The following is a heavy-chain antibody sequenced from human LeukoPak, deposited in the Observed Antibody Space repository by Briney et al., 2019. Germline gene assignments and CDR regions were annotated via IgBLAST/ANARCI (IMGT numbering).Heavy chain of an antibody. D-gene: IGHD3-10*01. Sequence: GGSLRLSCAASGFTFNNYWMTWFRQTPGKGLEWVANIKQDGTEIFYVDSVRGRFIISRDNAENSLYLQMNSLRVEDTAVYYCARTPDGADYWGQGTLVTVSS. CDR3: ARTPDGADY. J-gene: IGHJ4*02. CDR2: IKQDGTEI. CDR1: GFTFNNYW. V-gene: IGHV3-7*01.